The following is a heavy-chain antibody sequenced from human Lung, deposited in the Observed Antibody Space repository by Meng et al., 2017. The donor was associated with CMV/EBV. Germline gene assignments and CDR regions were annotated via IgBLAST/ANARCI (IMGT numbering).Heavy chain of an antibody. J-gene: IGHJ4*02. D-gene: IGHD1-14*01. CDR2: IYRGGNT. Sequence: GEXXKISCAASGLTVSNNYMTWVRQAPGKGLECVSVIYRGGNTYYVDSVKGRFTISRDASKNTLYLQINDQRADDTAVYYCARGYPDGDFDSWGQGALVTVSS. CDR1: GLTVSNNY. CDR3: ARGYPDGDFDS. V-gene: IGHV3-53*01.